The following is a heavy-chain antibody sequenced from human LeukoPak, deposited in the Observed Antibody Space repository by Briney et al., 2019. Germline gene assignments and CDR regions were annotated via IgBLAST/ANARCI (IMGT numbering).Heavy chain of an antibody. V-gene: IGHV1-24*01. CDR1: GYTLTEMS. CDR2: FDPEDGET. D-gene: IGHD2-2*01. CDR3: TTCLNGAGQPVAIYYYGMDV. J-gene: IGHJ6*02. Sequence: ASGLVSCKVSGYTLTEMSIHWVRQAPGGALEWMGGFDPEDGETVYAPKFQGRVTMTEDTSADTAYMELSSLRSEDTAVYYCTTCLNGAGQPVAIYYYGMDVWGQGTTASVSS.